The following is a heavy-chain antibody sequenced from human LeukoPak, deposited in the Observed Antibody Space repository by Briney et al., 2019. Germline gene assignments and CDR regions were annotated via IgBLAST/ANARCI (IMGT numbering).Heavy chain of an antibody. CDR1: GYTFTGYY. D-gene: IGHD3-10*01. CDR3: ASTASGWFGELYLDY. J-gene: IGHJ4*02. Sequence: ASVKVSCKASGYTFTGYYMHWVRQAPGQGLEWMGWINPNSGGTNYAQKFQGRVTMTRDTSISTAYMELSRLRSDDTAVYYCASTASGWFGELYLDYWGQGTLVTVSS. V-gene: IGHV1-2*02. CDR2: INPNSGGT.